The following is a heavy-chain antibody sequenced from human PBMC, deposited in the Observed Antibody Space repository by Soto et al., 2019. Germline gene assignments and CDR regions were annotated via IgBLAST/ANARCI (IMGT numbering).Heavy chain of an antibody. V-gene: IGHV1-69*02. CDR3: ARGSTIVRGAPSWFDP. Sequence: QVQLVQSGAEVKKPGSSVKVSCKASGGTFSRYTINWVRQAPGQGLEWMGRIIPIAAIANYTQKFQGRVTITVEKSSTTAYRELSSLRSDDTAVYYCARGSTIVRGAPSWFDPWGQGTLVTVSS. CDR1: GGTFSRYT. CDR2: IIPIAAIA. J-gene: IGHJ5*02. D-gene: IGHD3-10*01.